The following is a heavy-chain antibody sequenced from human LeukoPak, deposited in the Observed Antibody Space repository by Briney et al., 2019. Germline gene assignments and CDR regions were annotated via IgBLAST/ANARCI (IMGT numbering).Heavy chain of an antibody. J-gene: IGHJ6*04. D-gene: IGHD2-2*01. Sequence: GASVKVSCKASGYTFTSYGISWVRQAPGQGLEWMGWSSAYNGNTNYAQKLQGRVTMTTDTSTSTAYIELRSLRSEDTAVYDCARAVIVVVPPALYNYAYVREAGGKGTTVT. V-gene: IGHV1-18*01. CDR1: GYTFTSYG. CDR3: ARAVIVVVPPALYNYAYVREA. CDR2: SSAYNGNT.